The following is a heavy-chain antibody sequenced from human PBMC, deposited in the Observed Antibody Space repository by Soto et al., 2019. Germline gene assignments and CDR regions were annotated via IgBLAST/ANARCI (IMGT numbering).Heavy chain of an antibody. V-gene: IGHV1-69*08. CDR2: IIHILGIA. J-gene: IGHJ4*02. Sequence: QVELVQSGAEVKKPGSSVKVSCNASGGTFSSYTIRWVRQAPGHEIEWMGRIIHILGIANYAQKVQGRVTMDAVKATSTASRELGSLRSEDPAVYYCAREGVIQRRNTGVAVAGTAGGYFDSWGQGTLVTVSS. CDR3: AREGVIQRRNTGVAVAGTAGGYFDS. CDR1: GGTFSSYT. D-gene: IGHD6-19*01.